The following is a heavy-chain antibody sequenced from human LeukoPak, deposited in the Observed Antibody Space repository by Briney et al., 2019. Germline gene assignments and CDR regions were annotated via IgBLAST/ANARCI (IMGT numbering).Heavy chain of an antibody. CDR3: AKGGPYDSSQDWFDP. J-gene: IGHJ5*02. Sequence: GGTLSLFCAASGFTFRSYGMSWVRQSPGKGLEWVSAISGSGGRPYYADSVKGRFTRSRDNSKHTLYLQMKSLGAEDTAVYYCAKGGPYDSSQDWFDPWGQGTLVTVSS. V-gene: IGHV3-23*01. D-gene: IGHD3-22*01. CDR2: ISGSGGRP. CDR1: GFTFRSYG.